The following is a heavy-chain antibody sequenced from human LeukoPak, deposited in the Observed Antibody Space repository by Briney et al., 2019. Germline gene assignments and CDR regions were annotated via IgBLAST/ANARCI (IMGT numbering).Heavy chain of an antibody. CDR2: ISSSSSYI. Sequence: GGSLRLSCAASGFTFSSYSMNWVRQAPGKGLEWVSSISSSSSYIYYADSVKGRFTISRDNAKNSLYLQMNSLRAEDTAVYYCAREIPIAVAGNYDEGYLDYWGQGTLVTVSS. J-gene: IGHJ4*02. CDR3: AREIPIAVAGNYDEGYLDY. V-gene: IGHV3-21*01. CDR1: GFTFSSYS. D-gene: IGHD6-19*01.